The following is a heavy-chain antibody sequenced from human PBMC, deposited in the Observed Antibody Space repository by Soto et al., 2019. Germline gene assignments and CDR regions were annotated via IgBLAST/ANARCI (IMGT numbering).Heavy chain of an antibody. CDR2: VYYSGTT. CDR3: AGIANSRDY. J-gene: IGHJ4*02. CDR1: GGSISNYY. Sequence: SETLSLTCTVSGGSISNYYWSWVRQSPGKGLEWIGYVYYSGTTHYNPSLKSRVTISVDTSKNQFSLKLSSVTAADTAVYYCAGIANSRDYWGQGTLVTVSS. V-gene: IGHV4-59*01. D-gene: IGHD6-13*01.